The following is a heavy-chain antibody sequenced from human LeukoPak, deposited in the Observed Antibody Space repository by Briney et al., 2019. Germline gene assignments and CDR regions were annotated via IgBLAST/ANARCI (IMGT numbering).Heavy chain of an antibody. Sequence: SVGSLRLSCAVSGFIVSSYYMTWVRQAPGKGLEWVSLIYSGGSTYYADSVKGRFTISRDNSKNTLYLQMNSLRAEDTAVYYCARRALYFDYWGQGTLVTVSS. CDR3: ARRALYFDY. CDR2: IYSGGST. CDR1: GFIVSSYY. V-gene: IGHV3-53*01. J-gene: IGHJ4*02.